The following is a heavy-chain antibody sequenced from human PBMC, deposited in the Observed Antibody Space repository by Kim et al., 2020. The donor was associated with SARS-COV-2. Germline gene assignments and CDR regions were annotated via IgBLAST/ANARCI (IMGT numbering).Heavy chain of an antibody. CDR3: ARDRPFDY. Sequence: NGNTNYAQKLQGRVTMTTDTSTSTAYMELRSLRSDDTAVYYCARDRPFDYWGQGTLVTVSS. CDR2: NGNT. V-gene: IGHV1-18*01. J-gene: IGHJ4*02.